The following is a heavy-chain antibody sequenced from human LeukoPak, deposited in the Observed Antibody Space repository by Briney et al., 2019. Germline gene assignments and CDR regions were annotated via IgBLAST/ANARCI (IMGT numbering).Heavy chain of an antibody. J-gene: IGHJ4*02. V-gene: IGHV3-7*01. CDR1: GFTFSSYW. CDR3: ARVDSSSRPLDY. CDR2: IKQDGSEK. Sequence: GGPLRLSCAASGFTFSSYWMSWVRQAPGKGLEWVANIKQDGSEKYYVDSVKGRFTISRDNAKNSLYLQINSLRAEDTAVYYCARVDSSSRPLDYWGQGTLVTVSS. D-gene: IGHD6-13*01.